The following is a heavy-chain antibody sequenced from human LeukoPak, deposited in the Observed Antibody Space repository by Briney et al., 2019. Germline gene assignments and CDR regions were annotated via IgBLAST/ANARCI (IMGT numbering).Heavy chain of an antibody. J-gene: IGHJ6*02. CDR2: IGAYNGNT. Sequence: ASVKVSCKASGYTFTSYGISWVRQAPGQGHGLMGWIGAYNGNTNYAQKLQGRVTMNTDTSTSTAYMELRSLRSDDTAVYYCARAVITMVRGVIITGYYYYYGMDVWGQGTTVTVSS. V-gene: IGHV1-18*01. CDR1: GYTFTSYG. CDR3: ARAVITMVRGVIITGYYYYYGMDV. D-gene: IGHD3-10*01.